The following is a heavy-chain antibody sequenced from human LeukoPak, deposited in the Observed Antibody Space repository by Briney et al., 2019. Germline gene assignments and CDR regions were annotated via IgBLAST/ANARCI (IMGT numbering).Heavy chain of an antibody. CDR3: AKNGGDSYGTGHFDY. CDR1: GFTFSSYA. CDR2: IGGSGAGT. Sequence: AGGSLRLSCAASGFTFSSYAMTWVRQAPGKGLEWVSAIGGSGAGTYYADSVKGRFTISRDNSKNTLYLQMNSLRAEDTAVYYCAKNGGDSYGTGHFDYWGQGTLVTVSS. D-gene: IGHD5-18*01. J-gene: IGHJ4*02. V-gene: IGHV3-23*01.